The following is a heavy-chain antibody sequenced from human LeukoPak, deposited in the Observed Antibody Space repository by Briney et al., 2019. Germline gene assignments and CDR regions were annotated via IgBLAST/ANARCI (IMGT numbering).Heavy chain of an antibody. CDR1: GGSVSSGSYY. CDR2: IYYSGST. D-gene: IGHD5-18*01. CDR3: ARRGRYGCSYGSFDY. J-gene: IGHJ4*02. Sequence: SETLSLTCTVSGGSVSSGSYYWSWIRQPPGKGLEWIGYIYYSGSTNYNPSLKSRVTISVDTSKNQFSLKLSSVTAADTAVYYCARRGRYGCSYGSFDYWGQGTLVTVSS. V-gene: IGHV4-61*01.